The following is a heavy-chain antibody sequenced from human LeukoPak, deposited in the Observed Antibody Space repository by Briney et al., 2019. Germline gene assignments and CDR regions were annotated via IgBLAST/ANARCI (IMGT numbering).Heavy chain of an antibody. J-gene: IGHJ4*02. D-gene: IGHD3-10*01. V-gene: IGHV3-23*01. Sequence: GGSLRLSCAVSGFTVSGNYMSRVRQAPGKGLEWVSTISGGGDATYYADSVKGRFTISRDNSKNTLYLQMNSLRVEDTAVYYCARDSSMLRGPLVIYYFDFWGQGTLVTVSS. CDR1: GFTVSGNY. CDR2: ISGGGDAT. CDR3: ARDSSMLRGPLVIYYFDF.